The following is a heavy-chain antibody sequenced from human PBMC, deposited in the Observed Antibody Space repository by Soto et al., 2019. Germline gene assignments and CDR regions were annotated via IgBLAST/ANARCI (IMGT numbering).Heavy chain of an antibody. CDR3: AAGGRDGYIK. V-gene: IGHV1-69*13. J-gene: IGHJ4*02. D-gene: IGHD5-12*01. CDR1: RDTFNSYA. CDR2: IIPVLGTT. Sequence: SVKVSCKTSRDTFNSYAITWVRQAPGQGLEWMGGIIPVLGTTKYSQRFQGRVTMTADESTSTAYMELSSLRSEDRAVYYCAAGGRDGYIKWGQGTQVTVSS.